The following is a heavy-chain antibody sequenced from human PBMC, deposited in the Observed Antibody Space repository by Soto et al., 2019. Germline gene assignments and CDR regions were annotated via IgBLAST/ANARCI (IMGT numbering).Heavy chain of an antibody. Sequence: GGSLRLSCAASGFTFSSYAMSWVRQAPGKGLEWVSAISGSGGSTYYADSVKGRFTISRDNSKNTLYLQMNSLRAEDTAVYYCAKDLKLDIVVVVAKVGYFDYWGQGTRVTVAS. J-gene: IGHJ4*02. CDR2: ISGSGGST. D-gene: IGHD2-15*01. CDR3: AKDLKLDIVVVVAKVGYFDY. V-gene: IGHV3-23*01. CDR1: GFTFSSYA.